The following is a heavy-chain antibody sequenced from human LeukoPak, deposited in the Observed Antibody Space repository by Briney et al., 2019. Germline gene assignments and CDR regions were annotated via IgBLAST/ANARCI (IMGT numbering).Heavy chain of an antibody. D-gene: IGHD3-10*01. J-gene: IGHJ4*02. Sequence: PSETLSLTCTVSGGSISSSSYYWGWIRKPPGKGLEWIGSIYYSGSTYYNPSLKSRVTISVDTSKNQFSLKLSSVTAADTAVYYCARQQSAGAFDYWGQGTLVTVSS. CDR1: GGSISSSSYY. CDR2: IYYSGST. CDR3: ARQQSAGAFDY. V-gene: IGHV4-39*01.